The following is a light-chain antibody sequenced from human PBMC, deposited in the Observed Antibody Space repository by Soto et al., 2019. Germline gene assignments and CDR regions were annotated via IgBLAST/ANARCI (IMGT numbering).Light chain of an antibody. CDR1: SSDVGSYNL. CDR2: EGS. CDR3: SSYTSSSTPHYV. J-gene: IGLJ1*01. Sequence: QSVLTQPASVSGSPEQSITISCTGTSSDVGSYNLVSWYRQYPGKAPKLIIYEGSERPSGISNRFSGSKSGNTASLTISGLQAEDEADYYCSSYTSSSTPHYVFGTGTKAPS. V-gene: IGLV2-14*02.